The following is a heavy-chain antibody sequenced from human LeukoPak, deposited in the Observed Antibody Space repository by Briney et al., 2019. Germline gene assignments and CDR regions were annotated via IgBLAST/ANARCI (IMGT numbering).Heavy chain of an antibody. Sequence: SETLSLTCTVSGGSISSYYWSWIRQPPGKGLEWIGYIFYRGSTHYNSSLKSRVTMSLYTSKNQFSLKLTSVTAADTAVYYCARVFTMVRGDYFDYWGQGTLVTVSS. CDR1: GGSISSYY. D-gene: IGHD3-10*01. V-gene: IGHV4-59*08. CDR3: ARVFTMVRGDYFDY. CDR2: IFYRGST. J-gene: IGHJ4*02.